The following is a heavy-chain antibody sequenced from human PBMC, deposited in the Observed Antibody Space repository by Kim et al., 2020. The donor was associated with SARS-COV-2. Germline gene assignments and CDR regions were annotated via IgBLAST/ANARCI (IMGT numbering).Heavy chain of an antibody. CDR3: ARESPNYYGSGSYPYVMDV. CDR1: GFTFSSYS. CDR2: ISSSSSTI. Sequence: GGSLRLSCAASGFTFSSYSMNWVRQAPGKGLEWVSYISSSSSTIYYADSVKGRFTISRDNAKNSLYLQMNSLRDEDTAVYYCARESPNYYGSGSYPYVMDVWGQGTTVTVSS. V-gene: IGHV3-48*02. J-gene: IGHJ6*02. D-gene: IGHD3-10*01.